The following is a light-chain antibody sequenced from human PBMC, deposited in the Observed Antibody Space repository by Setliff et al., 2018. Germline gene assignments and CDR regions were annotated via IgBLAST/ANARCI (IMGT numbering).Light chain of an antibody. CDR3: SSYTSSSTEV. CDR1: SSDVGGYNY. Sequence: QSALAQPASVSGSPGQSITISCTGTSSDVGGYNYVSWFQHHPGKAPKLMIYDVNKRPSGVSNRFSGSKSGNTASLTISGLQAEDETDYSCSSYTSSSTEVFGTGTKVTV. CDR2: DVN. J-gene: IGLJ1*01. V-gene: IGLV2-14*03.